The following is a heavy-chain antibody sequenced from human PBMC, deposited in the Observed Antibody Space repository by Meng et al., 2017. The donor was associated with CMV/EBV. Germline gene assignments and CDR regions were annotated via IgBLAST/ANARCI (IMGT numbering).Heavy chain of an antibody. D-gene: IGHD1-26*01. Sequence: QGRRVQSGAEVKKPGASVKVSCKASGYTFTGYYMHWVRQAPGQGLEWMGWINPNSGGTNYAQKFQGRVTMTRDTSISTAYMELSRLRSDDTAVYYCARTPSYSGSQRPFDYWGQGTLVTVSS. J-gene: IGHJ4*02. V-gene: IGHV1-2*02. CDR3: ARTPSYSGSQRPFDY. CDR1: GYTFTGYY. CDR2: INPNSGGT.